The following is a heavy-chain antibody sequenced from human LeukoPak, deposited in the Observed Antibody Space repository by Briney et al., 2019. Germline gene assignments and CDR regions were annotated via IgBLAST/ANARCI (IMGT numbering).Heavy chain of an antibody. D-gene: IGHD3-22*01. CDR2: ISSSSSYI. J-gene: IGHJ6*03. CDR3: ARDGYYYDSSGYYSYMDV. CDR1: GFTFSSYN. V-gene: IGHV3-21*01. Sequence: GGSLRLSCAASGFTFSSYNMNWVRQAPGKGLEWVSSISSSSSYIYYADSVRGRFTISRDNAKNSLYLQMNSLRAEDTAVYYCARDGYYYDSSGYYSYMDVWGKGTTVTISS.